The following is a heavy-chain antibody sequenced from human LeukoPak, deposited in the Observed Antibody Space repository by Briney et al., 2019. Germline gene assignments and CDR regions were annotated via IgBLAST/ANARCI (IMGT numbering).Heavy chain of an antibody. D-gene: IGHD3-22*01. V-gene: IGHV3-30*18. CDR3: AKVGYSYDSSGYYDPLFDY. Sequence: QPGGALRLSCAASGFTFSSYGMHWGRQAPGKGPEWVAGISYDGSNKYYADSVKGRFTISRDNSKNTLDLQMNSLSAEDTAVYYCAKVGYSYDSSGYYDPLFDYWGQGTLVTVSS. J-gene: IGHJ4*02. CDR1: GFTFSSYG. CDR2: ISYDGSNK.